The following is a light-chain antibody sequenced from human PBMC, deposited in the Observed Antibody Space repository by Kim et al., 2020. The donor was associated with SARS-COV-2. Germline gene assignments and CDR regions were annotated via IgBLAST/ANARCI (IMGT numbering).Light chain of an antibody. J-gene: IGKJ1*01. V-gene: IGKV1-8*01. CDR3: QQYSAYPVT. CDR2: SAS. Sequence: AIRLTQYPSSLSASIADRVTITCRASQDITNSLAWYQQPPGKAPKLLIYSASTLERGVPSRFSGSGSGTDFTLIITSLQSEDAATYYCQQYSAYPVTFGQGTKVDIK. CDR1: QDITNS.